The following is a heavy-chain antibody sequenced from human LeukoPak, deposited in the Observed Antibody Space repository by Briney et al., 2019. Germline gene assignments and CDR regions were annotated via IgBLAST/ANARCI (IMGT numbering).Heavy chain of an antibody. D-gene: IGHD7-27*01. CDR3: ARAPRSWGFGY. CDR2: MNPNSGAT. J-gene: IGHJ4*02. Sequence: ASVKVSCKASGYTFTSYDFNWLRQATGQGPEWMGWMNPNSGATGYAQKFQGRVTMTRSASINTAYMELTNLRSEDTAVYYCARAPRSWGFGYWGQGTLVTVSS. CDR1: GYTFTSYD. V-gene: IGHV1-8*01.